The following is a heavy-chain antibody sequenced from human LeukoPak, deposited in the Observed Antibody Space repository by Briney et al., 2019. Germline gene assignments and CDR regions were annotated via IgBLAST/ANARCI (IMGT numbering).Heavy chain of an antibody. J-gene: IGHJ4*02. CDR2: IDPDGKER. D-gene: IGHD2-8*01. CDR1: GFNFRNYW. V-gene: IGHV3-74*03. CDR3: GRDGMVHLPYDW. Sequence: GGSQRLSCAASGFNFRNYWMNGARHPPGEGVVWVAHIDPDGKERKHAHLVEGRFTISRDNHKHTPSLQLNSTRVDDTALEYCGRDGMVHLPYDWWGQGTLVTVSS.